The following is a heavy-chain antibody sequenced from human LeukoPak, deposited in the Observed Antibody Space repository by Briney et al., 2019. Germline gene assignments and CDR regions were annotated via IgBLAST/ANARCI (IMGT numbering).Heavy chain of an antibody. CDR1: GGSNNFYY. CDR3: ARGIADPYSFDS. Sequence: SETLSLTCTVSGGSNNFYYWSWIRQPAGKGLEWIGRIYSTGSTNYSPSLKSRVTMSVDKSKNQFSLNLSSVTAADTAVYYCARGIADPYSFDSWGQGTLVTVSS. D-gene: IGHD6-13*01. CDR2: IYSTGST. V-gene: IGHV4-4*07. J-gene: IGHJ4*02.